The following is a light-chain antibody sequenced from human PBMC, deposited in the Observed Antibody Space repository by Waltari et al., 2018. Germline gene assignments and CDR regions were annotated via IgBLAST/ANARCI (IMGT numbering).Light chain of an antibody. J-gene: IGLJ3*02. CDR1: SGLSSTV. V-gene: IGLV4-69*01. CDR3: QTGGHGTWV. Sequence: QLVLTQSPSASASLGASVKLTSTLRSGLSSTVMAWLQQQPEKGPRYLMKVNSDGSHNKGDEIPDRFSGSSSGAERYLTISSLQSEDEADYYCQTGGHGTWVFGGGTKLTVL. CDR2: VNSDGSH.